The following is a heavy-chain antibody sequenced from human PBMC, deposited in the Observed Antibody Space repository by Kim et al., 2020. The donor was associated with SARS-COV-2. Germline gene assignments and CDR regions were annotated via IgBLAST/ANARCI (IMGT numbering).Heavy chain of an antibody. CDR3: ARQLSGQQLEYWYFDL. CDR2: IYYSGST. CDR1: GGSISSSSYY. V-gene: IGHV4-39*01. D-gene: IGHD6-13*01. J-gene: IGHJ2*01. Sequence: SETLSLTCTVSGGSISSSSYYWGWIRQPPGKGLEWIGSIYYSGSTYYNPSLKSRVTISVDTSKNQFSLKLSSVTAADTAVYYCARQLSGQQLEYWYFDLWGRGTLVTVSS.